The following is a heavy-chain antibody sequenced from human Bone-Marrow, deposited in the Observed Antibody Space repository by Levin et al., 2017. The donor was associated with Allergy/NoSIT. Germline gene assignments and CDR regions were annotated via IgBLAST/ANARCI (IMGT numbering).Heavy chain of an antibody. V-gene: IGHV3-30-3*01. D-gene: IGHD5-18*01. Sequence: SLKISCAASGFPFSSYAMHWVRQAPGKGLEWVAVISYDGSNKYYADSVKGRFTISRDNSKNTLYLQMNSLRAEDTAVYYCARDPSYSYGYNFDYWGQGTLVTVSS. CDR3: ARDPSYSYGYNFDY. CDR2: ISYDGSNK. J-gene: IGHJ4*02. CDR1: GFPFSSYA.